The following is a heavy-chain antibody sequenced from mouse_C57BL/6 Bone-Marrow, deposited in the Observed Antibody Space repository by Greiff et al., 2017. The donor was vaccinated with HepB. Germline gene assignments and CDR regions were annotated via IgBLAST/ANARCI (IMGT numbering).Heavy chain of an antibody. CDR1: GYTFTSYW. Sequence: VQLQQPGAELVKPGASVKMSCKASGYTFTSYWITWVKQRPGQGLEWIGDIYPGSGSTKYNEKFKSKATLTVDKSSSTAYMQLSSLTSEDSAVYYCASGGYPYYAMYYWGQGTSVTVSS. CDR3: ASGGYPYYAMYY. CDR2: IYPGSGST. D-gene: IGHD1-1*02. V-gene: IGHV1-55*01. J-gene: IGHJ4*01.